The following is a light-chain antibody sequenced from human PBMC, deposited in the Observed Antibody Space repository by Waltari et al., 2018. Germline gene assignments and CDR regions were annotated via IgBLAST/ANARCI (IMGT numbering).Light chain of an antibody. CDR2: VKSDGSH. CDR3: QTGGHGTWI. CDR1: SGHSNNI. J-gene: IGLJ2*01. V-gene: IGLV4-69*01. Sequence: QLVLTQSPSASASLGASVKLTCTLSSGHSNNIIAWLQQQPEKGPRLLMNVKSDGSHNRGAGTPDRFSGSSAGAERYLTISSLQSEDEADYYCQTGGHGTWIFGVGTRLTVL.